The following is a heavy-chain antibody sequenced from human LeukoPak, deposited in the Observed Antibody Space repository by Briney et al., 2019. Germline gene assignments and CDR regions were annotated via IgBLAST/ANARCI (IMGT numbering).Heavy chain of an antibody. V-gene: IGHV4-34*01. CDR3: ARGRRYCSSTSCYHPYYYMDV. J-gene: IGHJ6*03. Sequence: SETLSLTCAVCGGSFSGYYWSWIRQPPGKGLEWIGEINHSGSTNYNPSLKSRVTISVDTSKNQFSLKPSSVTAADTAVYYCARGRRYCSSTSCYHPYYYMDVWGKGTTVTVSS. CDR2: INHSGST. CDR1: GGSFSGYY. D-gene: IGHD2-2*01.